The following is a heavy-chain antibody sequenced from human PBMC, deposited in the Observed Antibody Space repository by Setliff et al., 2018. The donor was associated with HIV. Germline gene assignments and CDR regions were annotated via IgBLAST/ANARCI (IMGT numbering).Heavy chain of an antibody. Sequence: SETLSLTCTVSGGSISSGSYYWTWIRQSAGKGLEWIGRIYTSGKTSYNPSLKSRVTISADASKSQFSLKLTSVTAADTAIYYCARDVTVVWGVSFSYVFDTWGQGTMVTVSS. CDR3: ARDVTVVWGVSFSYVFDT. D-gene: IGHD3-10*01. CDR2: IYTSGKT. CDR1: GGSISSGSYY. J-gene: IGHJ3*02. V-gene: IGHV4-61*02.